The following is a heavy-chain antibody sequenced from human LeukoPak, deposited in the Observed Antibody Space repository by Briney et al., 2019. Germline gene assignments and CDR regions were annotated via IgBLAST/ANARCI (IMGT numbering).Heavy chain of an antibody. D-gene: IGHD3-3*02. CDR2: INPNSGGT. CDR1: GYTFTGYY. V-gene: IGHV1-2*02. J-gene: IGHJ4*02. Sequence: ASVKVSCKASGYTFTGYYMHWVRQAPGQGLELMGWINPNSGGTNYAQKFQGRVTMTRDTSISTAYMELSRLRSDDTAVYYCARDLGSIFGVVMKRWGQGTLVTVSS. CDR3: ARDLGSIFGVVMKR.